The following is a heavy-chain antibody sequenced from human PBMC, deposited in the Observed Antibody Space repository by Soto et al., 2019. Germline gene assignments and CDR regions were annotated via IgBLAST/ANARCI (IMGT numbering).Heavy chain of an antibody. Sequence: GGSLRLSCAASGFTFSSYGMHWVRQAPGKGLEWVAVIWYDGSNKYYADSVKGRFTISRDNSKNTLYLQMNSLRAEDTAVYYCARPEYSYGSVYCGMDVWGQRTTVTVSS. CDR1: GFTFSSYG. J-gene: IGHJ6*02. D-gene: IGHD5-18*01. V-gene: IGHV3-33*01. CDR2: IWYDGSNK. CDR3: ARPEYSYGSVYCGMDV.